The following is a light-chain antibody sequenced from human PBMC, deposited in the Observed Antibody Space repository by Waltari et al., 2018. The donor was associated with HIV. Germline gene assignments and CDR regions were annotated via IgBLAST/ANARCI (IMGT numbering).Light chain of an antibody. CDR3: QQYGSSPHT. J-gene: IGKJ1*01. CDR2: GSS. V-gene: IGKV3-20*01. CDR1: QSVSNRY. Sequence: IVLTQSPGTLSWSQGERATLSGRARQSVSNRYLAWYQKKPGQAPRLLIPGSSRRATGIPAMFSGSAFGTGFTLTISRLEPEDFAVYYCQQYGSSPHTFGQGTKVEI.